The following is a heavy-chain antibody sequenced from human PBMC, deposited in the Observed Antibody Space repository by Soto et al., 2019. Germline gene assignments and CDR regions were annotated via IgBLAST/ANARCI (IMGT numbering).Heavy chain of an antibody. D-gene: IGHD6-19*01. V-gene: IGHV3-23*01. CDR3: AKGVSGWHSGGSDY. CDR1: GFTSSNYA. Sequence: EVQLLESGGGLVQPGGSLRLSCAASGFTSSNYAMSWVRQAPGKGLEWVSVISGSGGSTYYADSVKGRFTISRDNSKNTLYLQMNGLRAEDTAVYYCAKGVSGWHSGGSDYWGQGTLVTVSS. J-gene: IGHJ4*02. CDR2: ISGSGGST.